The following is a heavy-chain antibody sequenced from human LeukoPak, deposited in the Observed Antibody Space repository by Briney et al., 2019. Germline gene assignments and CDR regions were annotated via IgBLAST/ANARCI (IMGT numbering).Heavy chain of an antibody. D-gene: IGHD3-22*01. V-gene: IGHV3-66*01. J-gene: IGHJ4*02. CDR1: GFTVSSNY. CDR2: IYSGGST. CDR3: ARDRTGYYDSSGYYYAY. Sequence: PGGSLRLSCAASGFTVSSNYMSWVRQAPGKGLEWVSVIYSGGSTYYADSVKGRFTISRDNSKNTLYLQMNSLRAEDTAVYYCARDRTGYYDSSGYYYAYWGQGTLVTVSS.